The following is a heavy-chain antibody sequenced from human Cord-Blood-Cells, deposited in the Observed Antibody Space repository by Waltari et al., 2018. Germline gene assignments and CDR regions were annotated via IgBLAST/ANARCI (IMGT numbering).Heavy chain of an antibody. D-gene: IGHD2-2*01. CDR3: ARVPYIVVVPAALYYYYGMDV. CDR2: ISAYNGNT. Sequence: QVQLVQSGAEVKKPGASVKVSCKASGYTFTSYGISWVRQAPGQGLEWMGWISAYNGNTNYAQKLQGRVTMTTDTSTSTAYMELRSLRSDDTAVYYCARVPYIVVVPAALYYYYGMDVWGQGTTVTVSS. V-gene: IGHV1-18*01. CDR1: GYTFTSYG. J-gene: IGHJ6*02.